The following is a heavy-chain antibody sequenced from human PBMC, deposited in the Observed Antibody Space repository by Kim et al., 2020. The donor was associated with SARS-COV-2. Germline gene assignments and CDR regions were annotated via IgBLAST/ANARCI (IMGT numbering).Heavy chain of an antibody. CDR3: ARDRLAYCGGDCEFDY. Sequence: GGSLRLSCAASGFTFSSYSMNWVRQAPGKGLEWVSSISSSSSYIYYADSVKGRFTISRDNAKNSLYLQMNSLRAEDTAVYYCARDRLAYCGGDCEFDYWGQGTLVTVSS. D-gene: IGHD2-21*02. V-gene: IGHV3-21*01. CDR1: GFTFSSYS. J-gene: IGHJ4*02. CDR2: ISSSSSYI.